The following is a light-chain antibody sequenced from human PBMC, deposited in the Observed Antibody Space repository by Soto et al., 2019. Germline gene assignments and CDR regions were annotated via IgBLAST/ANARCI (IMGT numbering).Light chain of an antibody. CDR3: QQYNSWPLT. V-gene: IGKV3D-15*01. J-gene: IGKJ4*01. Sequence: IVLTQSPGTLSLSPGERTTLSFRASQSISRYLAWYQQKPGQGPRLLIYGASSRATGTPDRFSGSGSGTEFTLTISSLQSEDFAVYYCQQYNSWPLTFGGGTKVDI. CDR1: QSISRY. CDR2: GAS.